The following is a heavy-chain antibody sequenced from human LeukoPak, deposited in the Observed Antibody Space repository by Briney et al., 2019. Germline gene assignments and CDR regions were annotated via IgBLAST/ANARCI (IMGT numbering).Heavy chain of an antibody. CDR1: GFTVSSNY. CDR3: AKDWRGYSGYDYTYFDY. Sequence: PGGSLRLSCAASGFTVSSNYMSWVRQAPGKGLEWVSVIYSGGSTYYADSVKGRFTISRDNSKNTLYLQMNSLRAEDTAVYYCAKDWRGYSGYDYTYFDYWGQGTLVTVSS. D-gene: IGHD5-12*01. J-gene: IGHJ4*02. CDR2: IYSGGST. V-gene: IGHV3-53*01.